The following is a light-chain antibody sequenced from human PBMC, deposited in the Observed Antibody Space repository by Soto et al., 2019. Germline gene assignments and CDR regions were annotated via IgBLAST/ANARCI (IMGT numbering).Light chain of an antibody. CDR2: RNN. Sequence: QSVLTQPPSASGTPGQRVTISCSGSSSNIGSNYVYWYQQLPGTTPKLLIYRNNQRSSGVPDRFSGSKSGTSASLAISGLRSEDEADYYCAAWDDSLSAVVFGGGTKLTVL. V-gene: IGLV1-47*01. CDR3: AAWDDSLSAVV. J-gene: IGLJ2*01. CDR1: SSNIGSNY.